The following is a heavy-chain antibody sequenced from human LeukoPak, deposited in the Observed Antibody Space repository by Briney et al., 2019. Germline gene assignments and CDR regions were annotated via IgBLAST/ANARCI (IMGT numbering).Heavy chain of an antibody. CDR1: GFTFSSYW. V-gene: IGHV3-7*01. CDR3: AKEGRYYYGSGDDAFDI. J-gene: IGHJ3*02. Sequence: GGSLRLSCAASGFTFSSYWMSWVRQAPGKGLEWVANIKQDGSEKYYVDSVKGRFTISRDNAKNSLYLQMNSLRAEDTAVYYCAKEGRYYYGSGDDAFDIWGQGTMVTVSS. CDR2: IKQDGSEK. D-gene: IGHD3-10*01.